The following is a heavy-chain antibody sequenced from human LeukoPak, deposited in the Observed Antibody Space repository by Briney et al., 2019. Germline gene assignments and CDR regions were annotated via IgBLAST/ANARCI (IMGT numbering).Heavy chain of an antibody. CDR2: FDPEDGET. J-gene: IGHJ4*02. Sequence: GASVKVSCKASGYSFSSNDINWVRQATGKGLEWMGGFDPEDGETIYAQKFQGRVTMTEDTSTDIAYMELSSLRSEDTAVYYCATAAWTIFGSYDSWGQGTLATVSS. V-gene: IGHV1-24*01. D-gene: IGHD3-3*01. CDR3: ATAAWTIFGSYDS. CDR1: GYSFSSND.